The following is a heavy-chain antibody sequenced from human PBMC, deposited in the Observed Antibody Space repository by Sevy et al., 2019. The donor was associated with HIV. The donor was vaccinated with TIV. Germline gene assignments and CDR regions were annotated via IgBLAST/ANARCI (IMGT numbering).Heavy chain of an antibody. V-gene: IGHV3-30-3*01. Sequence: GGSLRLSCAASGFTFSSYAMHWVRQAPGKGLEWVAVISYDGSNKYYADSVKGRFTISRDNSKKTLYLQMNSLRAEDTAVYYCARGRRYDSFDYWGQGTLVTVSS. J-gene: IGHJ4*02. CDR1: GFTFSSYA. D-gene: IGHD3-22*01. CDR2: ISYDGSNK. CDR3: ARGRRYDSFDY.